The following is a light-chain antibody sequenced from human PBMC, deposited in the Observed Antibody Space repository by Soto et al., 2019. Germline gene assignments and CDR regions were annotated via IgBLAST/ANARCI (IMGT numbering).Light chain of an antibody. CDR3: SSYAVSEDV. V-gene: IGLV2-8*01. Sequence: QSALTQPPAASGSPGQSVTISCTGTSSDVGGYNYVSWYQQHPGKAPKLMIYEVSKRPSGVPDRFSGSKSGNTASLTVSGLQAEDEADYSCSSYAVSEDVFGTGTKVTVL. J-gene: IGLJ1*01. CDR2: EVS. CDR1: SSDVGGYNY.